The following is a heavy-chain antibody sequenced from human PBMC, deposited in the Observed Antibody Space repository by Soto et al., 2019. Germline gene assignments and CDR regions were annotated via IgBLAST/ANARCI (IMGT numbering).Heavy chain of an antibody. CDR1: GFTFSSYA. CDR3: AKERCSGGSCYYDAFDI. Sequence: EVQLLESGGGLVQPGGSLRLSCAASGFTFSSYAMSWVRQAPGKGLEWVSAISGSGGSTYYADSVKGRFTISRDNSKNTLYLQMNSLRAEDTAVYYCAKERCSGGSCYYDAFDIWGQGTMVTVFS. J-gene: IGHJ3*02. D-gene: IGHD2-15*01. CDR2: ISGSGGST. V-gene: IGHV3-23*01.